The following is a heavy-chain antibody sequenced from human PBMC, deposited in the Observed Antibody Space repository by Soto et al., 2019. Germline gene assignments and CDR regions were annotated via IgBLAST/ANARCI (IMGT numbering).Heavy chain of an antibody. D-gene: IGHD3-3*01. V-gene: IGHV1-46*01. J-gene: IGHJ6*02. CDR1: GYTFTSYY. CDR2: INPSGGST. CDR3: ARGRTVLRLSQGYYYSCMDV. Sequence: ASVKVSCKASGYTFTSYYMHWVRQAPGQGLEWMGIINPSGGSTSYAQKFQGRVTMTRDTSTSTVYMELSSLRSEDTAVYYCARGRTVLRLSQGYYYSCMDVWGRGLRDPVSS.